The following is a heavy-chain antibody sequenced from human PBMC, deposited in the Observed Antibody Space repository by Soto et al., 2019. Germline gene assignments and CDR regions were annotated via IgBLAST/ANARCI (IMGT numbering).Heavy chain of an antibody. CDR2: IWYDGSNT. Sequence: GGSLRLSCVASGFFLRDFGMHWVRQAQGKGLEWVSVIWYDGSNTYQGESVKGRFPMSRDISKNTLYLQMDSLRPEDTAVYHCAIAMAGKWPPFDYWGHGTLVTVSS. J-gene: IGHJ4*01. CDR1: GFFLRDFG. V-gene: IGHV3-33*01. CDR3: AIAMAGKWPPFDY. D-gene: IGHD6-19*01.